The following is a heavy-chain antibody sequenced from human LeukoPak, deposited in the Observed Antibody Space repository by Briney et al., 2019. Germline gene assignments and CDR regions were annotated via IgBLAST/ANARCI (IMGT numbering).Heavy chain of an antibody. CDR2: IKQDGSEK. J-gene: IGHJ6*02. CDR3: AREWVAGYKYYYYYYGMDV. D-gene: IGHD6-19*01. Sequence: GGSLRLSCAASGFTFSSYWMSWVRQAPGKGLEWVAKIKQDGSEKYYVDSVKGRFTISRDNAKNSLYLQMNSLRAEDTAVYYCAREWVAGYKYYYYYYGMDVWGQGTTVTASS. CDR1: GFTFSSYW. V-gene: IGHV3-7*01.